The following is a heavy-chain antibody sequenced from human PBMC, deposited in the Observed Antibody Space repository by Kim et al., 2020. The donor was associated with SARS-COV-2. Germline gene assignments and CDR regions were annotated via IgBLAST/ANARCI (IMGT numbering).Heavy chain of an antibody. Sequence: GGSLRLSCAASGFTFSSYAMHWVRQAPGKGLEWVAVISYDGSNKYYADSVKGRFTISRDNSKNTLYLQMNSLRAEDTAVYYCARPLGGSGSYYAADYWGQGTLVTVSS. D-gene: IGHD3-10*01. CDR2: ISYDGSNK. V-gene: IGHV3-30-3*01. J-gene: IGHJ4*02. CDR3: ARPLGGSGSYYAADY. CDR1: GFTFSSYA.